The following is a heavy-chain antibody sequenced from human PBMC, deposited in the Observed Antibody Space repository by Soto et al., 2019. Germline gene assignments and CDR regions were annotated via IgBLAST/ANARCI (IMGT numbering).Heavy chain of an antibody. CDR3: ARDHYVYDILTGSVYNWFDP. V-gene: IGHV4-30-4*01. J-gene: IGHJ5*02. Sequence: SETLSLTCTVSGGSISSGDYYWSWIRQPPGKGLEWIGYIYYSGSTYYNPSLKSRVTISVDTSKNQFSLKLSSVTAADTAVYYCARDHYVYDILTGSVYNWFDPWGQGTLVT. CDR2: IYYSGST. CDR1: GGSISSGDYY. D-gene: IGHD3-9*01.